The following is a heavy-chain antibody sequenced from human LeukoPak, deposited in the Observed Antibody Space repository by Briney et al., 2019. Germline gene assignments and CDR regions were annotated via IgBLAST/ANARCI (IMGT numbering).Heavy chain of an antibody. D-gene: IGHD3-10*01. Sequence: GASVKVSCKASGYTFTDYYIHWVRQAPGHGLEWMGCITPNSDDTDYAQKFQGRVTMTRDTSINTAYMELTRLRSDDTAVYFCASGDYSGTKPDPIDMWGQGTLVTVSS. J-gene: IGHJ3*02. CDR1: GYTFTDYY. CDR2: ITPNSDDT. CDR3: ASGDYSGTKPDPIDM. V-gene: IGHV1-2*02.